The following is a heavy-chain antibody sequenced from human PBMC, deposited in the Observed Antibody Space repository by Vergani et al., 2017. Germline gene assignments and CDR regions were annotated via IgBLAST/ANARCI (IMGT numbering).Heavy chain of an antibody. CDR3: AREGSSSALDY. J-gene: IGHJ4*02. D-gene: IGHD6-6*01. Sequence: QLQLQESGPGLVKPSETLSLTCTVSGGSISSSSYYWGWIRQPPGKGLEWIGSIYYSGSTNYNPSLKSRVTISVDTSKNQFSLKLSSVTAADTAVYYCAREGSSSALDYWGQGTLVTVSS. V-gene: IGHV4-39*07. CDR1: GGSISSSSYY. CDR2: IYYSGST.